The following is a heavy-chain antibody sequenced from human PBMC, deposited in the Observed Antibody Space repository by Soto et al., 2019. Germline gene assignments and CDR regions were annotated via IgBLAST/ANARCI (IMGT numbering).Heavy chain of an antibody. Sequence: ASVKVSCKASGYTFTGYYMHWVRQAPGQGLEWMGWINPNSGGTNYAQKFQGWVTMTRDTSISTACMELSRLRSDDTAVYYCARVKFFTNGLCLRYSSSGLDVWAQGTTVPVSS. V-gene: IGHV1-2*04. CDR3: ARVKFFTNGLCLRYSSSGLDV. CDR1: GYTFTGYY. D-gene: IGHD2-8*01. J-gene: IGHJ6*02. CDR2: INPNSGGT.